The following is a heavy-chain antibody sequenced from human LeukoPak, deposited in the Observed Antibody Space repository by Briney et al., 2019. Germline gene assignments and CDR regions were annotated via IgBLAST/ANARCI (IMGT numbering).Heavy chain of an antibody. CDR2: IYHTGST. V-gene: IGHV4-59*02. CDR3: ARVGGDGYNQGAFDI. CDR1: GGSVSDYY. D-gene: IGHD5-24*01. J-gene: IGHJ3*02. Sequence: PSETLSLTCTISGGSVSDYYWSWIRQSPGKGLEWIGYIYHTGSTSYSPSLKSRVTISADTSQNQFSLKLSSVTAADTAVYYCARVGGDGYNQGAFDIWGQGTMVTVSS.